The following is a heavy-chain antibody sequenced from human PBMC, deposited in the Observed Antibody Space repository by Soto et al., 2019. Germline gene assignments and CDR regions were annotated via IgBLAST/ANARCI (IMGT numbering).Heavy chain of an antibody. D-gene: IGHD3-22*01. Sequence: TGGSLRLSCAASGFTFSSYAMHWVRQAPGKGLEGVAVISYDGSNKYYADAVKGRFTISRDNSKNTLYLQMNSLRAEDTAVYYCARGLYYHDSSGYSGVKYYFDYWGQGTLVTVSS. J-gene: IGHJ4*02. CDR1: GFTFSSYA. V-gene: IGHV3-30-3*01. CDR3: ARGLYYHDSSGYSGVKYYFDY. CDR2: ISYDGSNK.